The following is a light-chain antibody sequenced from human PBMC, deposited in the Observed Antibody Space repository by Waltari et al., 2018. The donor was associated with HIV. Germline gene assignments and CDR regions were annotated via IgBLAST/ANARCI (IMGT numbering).Light chain of an antibody. J-gene: IGLJ1*01. V-gene: IGLV2-14*01. CDR2: EVS. CDR3: SSYTSSTTLLV. Sequence: QSALTQPASVSGSPGQSITISCTGTSSDVASYNFVSWYQQHPGKAPKLMIDEVSNRPSGVSNRFSGSKSGNTASLTISGLQAEDEADYYCSSYTSSTTLLVFGTGTKVTVL. CDR1: SSDVASYNF.